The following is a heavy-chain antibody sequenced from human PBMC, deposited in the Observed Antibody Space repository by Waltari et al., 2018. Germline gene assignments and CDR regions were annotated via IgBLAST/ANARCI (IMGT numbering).Heavy chain of an antibody. CDR2: SNPTRGGP. CDR1: GYTFTGYY. D-gene: IGHD1-1*01. J-gene: IGHJ4*02. Sequence: QVQLVQSGAEVKKPGASVKVSCKASGYTFTGYYMHWVRQAPGQGLEWMGWSNPTRGGPNCAQKFQGRVTMTRDTSISTAYMELSRLRSDDTAVYYWAREAGEELEPFDYWGQGTLVTVSS. V-gene: IGHV1-2*02. CDR3: AREAGEELEPFDY.